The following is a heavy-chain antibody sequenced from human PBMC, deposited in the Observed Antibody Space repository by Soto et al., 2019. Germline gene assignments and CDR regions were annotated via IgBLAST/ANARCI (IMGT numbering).Heavy chain of an antibody. J-gene: IGHJ4*02. CDR1: GGSISSGDYY. V-gene: IGHV4-30-4*01. D-gene: IGHD2-8*02. Sequence: SETLSLTCTVSGGSISSGDYYWSWIRQPPGKGLEWIGYTYYSGSTNYNPSLKSRVTISVDTSKNQFSLKLTSVTAADTAVYYCARDKITGLFDYWGQGTLVTVSS. CDR3: ARDKITGLFDY. CDR2: TYYSGST.